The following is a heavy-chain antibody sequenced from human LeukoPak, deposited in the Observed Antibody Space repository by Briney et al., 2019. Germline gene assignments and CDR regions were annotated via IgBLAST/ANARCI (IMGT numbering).Heavy chain of an antibody. Sequence: GRSLRLSCAASGFAFSSFGLHWVRQAPGKGLEWLAVVWYDENNKDYADSVKGRFTISRDNSKNTLYLQMNSLRAQDTAVYYTARGSRNTWPPGSQYFEHWSQGTLVTASS. CDR3: ARGSRNTWPPGSQYFEH. CDR1: GFAFSSFG. V-gene: IGHV3-33*01. J-gene: IGHJ1*01. D-gene: IGHD3-10*01. CDR2: VWYDENNK.